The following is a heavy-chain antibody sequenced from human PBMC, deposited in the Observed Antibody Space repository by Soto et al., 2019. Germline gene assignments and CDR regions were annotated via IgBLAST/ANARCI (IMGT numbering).Heavy chain of an antibody. Sequence: QITLKESGPPLVKPTQTLTLTCTFSGFSLTTSGVGVGWIRQPPGKALEWLALIYWDDDKRYIPSLQSRLTIPKDTSKNQVVLTMTNMDPADTATYYCAHTRPPRISDYWGQGTLVTVSS. J-gene: IGHJ4*02. CDR2: IYWDDDK. CDR1: GFSLTTSGVG. V-gene: IGHV2-5*02. D-gene: IGHD2-15*01. CDR3: AHTRPPRISDY.